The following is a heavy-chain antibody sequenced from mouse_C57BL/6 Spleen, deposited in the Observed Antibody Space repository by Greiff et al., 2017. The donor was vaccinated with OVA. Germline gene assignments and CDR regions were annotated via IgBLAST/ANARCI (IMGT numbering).Heavy chain of an antibody. CDR3: ASLYDYDVWFAY. D-gene: IGHD2-4*01. Sequence: VQLQQSGAELVKPGASVKMSCKASGYTFTSYWITWVKQRPGQGLEWIGDIYPGSGSTNYNEKFKSKATLTVDTSSSTAYMQLSSLTSEDSAVYYCASLYDYDVWFAYWGQGTLVTVSA. J-gene: IGHJ3*01. CDR1: GYTFTSYW. CDR2: IYPGSGST. V-gene: IGHV1-55*01.